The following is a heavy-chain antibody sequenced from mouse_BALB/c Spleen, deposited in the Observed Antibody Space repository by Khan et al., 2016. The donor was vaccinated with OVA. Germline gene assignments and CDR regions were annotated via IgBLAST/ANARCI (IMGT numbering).Heavy chain of an antibody. CDR2: IWGGGGT. D-gene: IGHD2-14*01. CDR3: ARAYYRYDGYYAMDY. Sequence: QMQLEGSGPGLVAPSQSLSITCTVSGFSLSRYNIHWVRQPPGKGLEWLGMIWGGGGTDYNSTLKSRLSISKDNSKSQVFLKMNSLQTDDTAMYYCARAYYRYDGYYAMDYWGQGTSVTVSS. CDR1: GFSLSRYN. V-gene: IGHV2-6-4*01. J-gene: IGHJ4*01.